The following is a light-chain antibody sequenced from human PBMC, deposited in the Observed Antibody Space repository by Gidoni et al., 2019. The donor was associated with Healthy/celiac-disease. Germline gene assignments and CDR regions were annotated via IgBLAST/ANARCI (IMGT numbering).Light chain of an antibody. J-gene: IGKJ4*01. V-gene: IGKV4-1*01. CDR1: QSVLYSSNNKNY. CDR3: QQYYSTPPT. CDR2: WAS. Sequence: DIVMTQSPDSLAVSLGERATRNCKSSQSVLYSSNNKNYLAWYQQKPGQPPKLLIYWASTRESGVPDRFSGSGSGTDFTLTISSLQAEDVAVYYCQQYYSTPPTFGGGTKVEIK.